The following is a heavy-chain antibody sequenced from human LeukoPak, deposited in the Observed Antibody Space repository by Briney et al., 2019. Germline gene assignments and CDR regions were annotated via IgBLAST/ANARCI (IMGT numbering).Heavy chain of an antibody. CDR1: GGSFSGYY. D-gene: IGHD3-22*01. J-gene: IGHJ4*02. V-gene: IGHV4-34*01. Sequence: SETLSLTCAVYGGSFSGYYWSWIRQPPGKGLEWIGEINHSGSTNYNPSLKSRVTISVDTSKNQFSLKLSSVTAADTAVYYCARHQDYYDSSGYFAYWGQGTLVTVSS. CDR2: INHSGST. CDR3: ARHQDYYDSSGYFAY.